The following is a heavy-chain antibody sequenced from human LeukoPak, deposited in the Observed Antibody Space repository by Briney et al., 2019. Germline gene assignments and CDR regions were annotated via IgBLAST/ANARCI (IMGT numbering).Heavy chain of an antibody. D-gene: IGHD2-2*01. J-gene: IGHJ3*02. Sequence: GGSLRLSCEASGFTFTSYAMSWVRQAPGKGLEWVSTISGSGGSTYYADSVKGRFTISRDNSKKTLYLQMNSLRAEETAVYYCAKDIVVVPAAGDAFDIWGQGTMVTVSS. V-gene: IGHV3-23*01. CDR3: AKDIVVVPAAGDAFDI. CDR1: GFTFTSYA. CDR2: ISGSGGST.